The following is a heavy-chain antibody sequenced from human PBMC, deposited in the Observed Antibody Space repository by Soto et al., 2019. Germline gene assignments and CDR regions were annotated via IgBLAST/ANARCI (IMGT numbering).Heavy chain of an antibody. CDR3: ARSGYDSSGYYVTPFYYYYGMDV. J-gene: IGHJ6*02. D-gene: IGHD3-22*01. V-gene: IGHV4-59*01. CDR1: GGSISSYY. CDR2: IYYSGST. Sequence: QVQLQESGPGLVKPSETLSLTCTVSGGSISSYYWSWIRQPPGKGLEWIGYIYYSGSTNYNPSLKSRVTISVDTSKNQFSLKLSSVTAADTAVYYCARSGYDSSGYYVTPFYYYYGMDVWGQGTTVTVPS.